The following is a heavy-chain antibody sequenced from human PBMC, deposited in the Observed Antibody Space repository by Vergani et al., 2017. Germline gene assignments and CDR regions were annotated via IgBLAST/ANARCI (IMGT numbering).Heavy chain of an antibody. CDR1: GFTFSYYG. V-gene: IGHV3-30*03. CDR3: ATKSCCTPGCQIGYFRE. J-gene: IGHJ1*01. Sequence: QVHLVESGGGVVQPGRSLRLSCVVSGFTFSYYGMHWVRQAPGKGLEWVAVISDAGTQKYYADSVKGRFTISRDNSKSTLYLQMNSLRTEDTAVYYCATKSCCTPGCQIGYFREWGQGTLVTVSS. CDR2: ISDAGTQK. D-gene: IGHD1-1*01.